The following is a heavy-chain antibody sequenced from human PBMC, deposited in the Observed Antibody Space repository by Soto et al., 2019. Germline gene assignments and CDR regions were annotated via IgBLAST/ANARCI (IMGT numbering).Heavy chain of an antibody. Sequence: SVKVSCKAWGGGNLRDYRTTWVRRAPGQGLEWMGGIIPKLGSANYAQKFQGRVTITADESTNSVYMELRSLRSDDTAVYYCARGGEGYNFGPVYWGQGTPVALSS. J-gene: IGHJ4*02. V-gene: IGHV1-69*13. CDR2: IIPKLGSA. CDR1: GGGNLRDYR. CDR3: ARGGEGYNFGPVY. D-gene: IGHD5-12*01.